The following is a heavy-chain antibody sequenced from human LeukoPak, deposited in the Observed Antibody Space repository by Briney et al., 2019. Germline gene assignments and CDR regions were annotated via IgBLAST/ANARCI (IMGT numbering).Heavy chain of an antibody. CDR2: LSSDGNNQ. J-gene: IGHJ4*02. Sequence: PGRSLRLSCAASGFTFSCCGMHWVRQAAGKGLEWVTVLSSDGNNQYYADSVKGRFTISRDNSKNTLYLQMNSLRAEDTAVYYCAKRPNYGGNSGSYFDYWGQGTLVTVSS. CDR3: AKRPNYGGNSGSYFDY. D-gene: IGHD4-23*01. CDR1: GFTFSCCG. V-gene: IGHV3-30*18.